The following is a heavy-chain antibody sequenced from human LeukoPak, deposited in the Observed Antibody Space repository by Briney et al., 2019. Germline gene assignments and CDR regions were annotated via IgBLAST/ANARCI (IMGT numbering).Heavy chain of an antibody. CDR1: GGSISSYY. Sequence: SETLSLTCTVSGGSISSYYWSWIRQAPGKGLEWIGYIYYSGSTNYNPSLKSRVTISVGTSKNQFSLKLNSLTAADTAVYYCARDSEYNYGLDYWGQGTLVTVSS. D-gene: IGHD5-18*01. V-gene: IGHV4-59*01. J-gene: IGHJ4*02. CDR2: IYYSGST. CDR3: ARDSEYNYGLDY.